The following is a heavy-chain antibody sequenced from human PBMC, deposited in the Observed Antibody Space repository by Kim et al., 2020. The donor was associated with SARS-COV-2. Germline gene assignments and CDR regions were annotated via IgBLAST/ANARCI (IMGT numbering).Heavy chain of an antibody. CDR3: AKRSAVGTTFFWYVDL. CDR2: ISGSGGST. V-gene: IGHV3-23*01. D-gene: IGHD1-26*01. Sequence: GGSLRLSCAASGFTFSSYAMRWVRQAPGKGLEWVSAISGSGGSTSYADSVKGRFTISRDNSKNTLYLQMNSLRAEDTAVYYCAKRSAVGTTFFWYVDLWGRGTLATVSS. CDR1: GFTFSSYA. J-gene: IGHJ2*01.